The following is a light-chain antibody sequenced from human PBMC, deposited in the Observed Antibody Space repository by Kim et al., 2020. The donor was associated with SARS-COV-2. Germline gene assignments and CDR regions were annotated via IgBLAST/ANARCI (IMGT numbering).Light chain of an antibody. J-gene: IGKJ4*01. V-gene: IGKV1-16*02. Sequence: DIQMTQSPSSLSASVGDSVTISCRASRDIRNYLAWCQQKPGKAPKALMFAASTLQSGVPSKFSGSGSGADFTLTISSLQPEDCATYYCQNYFNYPPTFGAETTVDI. CDR1: RDIRNY. CDR2: AAS. CDR3: QNYFNYPPT.